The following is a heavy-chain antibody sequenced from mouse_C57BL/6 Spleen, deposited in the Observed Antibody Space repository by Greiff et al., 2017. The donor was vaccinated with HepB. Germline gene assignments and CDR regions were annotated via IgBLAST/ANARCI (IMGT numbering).Heavy chain of an antibody. J-gene: IGHJ4*01. CDR2: IDPSDSYT. CDR3: ARHSTYGAMDY. Sequence: QVQLQQPGAELVKPGASVKLSCKASGYTFTSYWMQWVKQRPGQGLEWIGEIDPSDSYTNYNQKFKGKATLTVDTSSSTAYMQLSSLTSEDSAVYYCARHSTYGAMDYWGQGTSVTVSS. CDR1: GYTFTSYW. D-gene: IGHD5-1*01. V-gene: IGHV1-50*01.